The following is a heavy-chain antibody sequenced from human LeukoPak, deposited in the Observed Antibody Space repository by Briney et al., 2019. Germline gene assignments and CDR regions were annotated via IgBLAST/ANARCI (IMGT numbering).Heavy chain of an antibody. Sequence: GGSLRLSCAASGFTFSSYAMHWVRQAPGKGLEWVAVISYDGSNKYYADSVKGRFTISRDNSKNTLYLQMNSLRAEDTAVYYCARDPGAAAGFNWFDPWGQGTLVTVSS. CDR1: GFTFSSYA. V-gene: IGHV3-30*04. J-gene: IGHJ5*02. CDR2: ISYDGSNK. CDR3: ARDPGAAAGFNWFDP. D-gene: IGHD6-13*01.